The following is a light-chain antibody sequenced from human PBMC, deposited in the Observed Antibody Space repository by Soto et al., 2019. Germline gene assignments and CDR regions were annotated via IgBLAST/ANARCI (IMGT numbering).Light chain of an antibody. Sequence: EIVLTQSPGTLSLSPGERATLSCRASQSVSSNYSSWYQQKPGQARRVLIYDASSRANGIPDRFSGSGSGTYFTPTISRLEPEYFAVYYCQQYGSSPLTFGGGTKVEIK. V-gene: IGKV3-20*01. CDR1: QSVSSNY. J-gene: IGKJ4*01. CDR2: DAS. CDR3: QQYGSSPLT.